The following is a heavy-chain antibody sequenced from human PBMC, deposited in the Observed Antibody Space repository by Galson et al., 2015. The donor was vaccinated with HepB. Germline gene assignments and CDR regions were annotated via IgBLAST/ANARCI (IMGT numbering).Heavy chain of an antibody. Sequence: SVKVSCKASGGTFSSYAISWVRQAPGQGLEWMGGIIPIFGTANYAQKFQGRVTITADESTSTAYMELSSLRSEDTAVYYCARGATIFGVVIGFDPWGQGTLVTVSS. J-gene: IGHJ5*02. CDR3: ARGATIFGVVIGFDP. V-gene: IGHV1-69*13. CDR1: GGTFSSYA. D-gene: IGHD3-3*01. CDR2: IIPIFGTA.